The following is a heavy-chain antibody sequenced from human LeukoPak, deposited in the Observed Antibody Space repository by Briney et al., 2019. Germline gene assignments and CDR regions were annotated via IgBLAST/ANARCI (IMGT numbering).Heavy chain of an antibody. CDR1: GFTFSSYG. Sequence: PGGSLRLSCAASGFTFSSYGMHWVRQAPGKGLEWVAVISYDGSNKYYADSVKGRFTISRDNSKNTLYLQMNSLRAEDTAVYYCAKRGDWLLSPDYYYYGMDVWGQGTTVTVSS. J-gene: IGHJ6*02. CDR2: ISYDGSNK. V-gene: IGHV3-30*18. CDR3: AKRGDWLLSPDYYYYGMDV. D-gene: IGHD3-9*01.